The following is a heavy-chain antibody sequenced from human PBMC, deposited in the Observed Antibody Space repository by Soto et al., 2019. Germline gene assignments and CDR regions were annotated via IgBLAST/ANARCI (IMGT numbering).Heavy chain of an antibody. V-gene: IGHV5-51*01. CDR3: ARQADFWSGYYGFDY. D-gene: IGHD3-3*01. CDR1: GYSFTRYW. CDR2: IYPGDSDT. Sequence: LGESPKISCKGSGYSFTRYWIGWVRQMPGKGLEWMGIIYPGDSDTRYSPSFQGQFTISADKSISTAYLQWSSLKASDTAMYYCARQADFWSGYYGFDYWGQGTLVTVSS. J-gene: IGHJ4*02.